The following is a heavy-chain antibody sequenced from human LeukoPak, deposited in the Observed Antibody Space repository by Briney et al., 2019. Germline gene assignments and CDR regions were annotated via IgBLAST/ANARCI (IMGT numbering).Heavy chain of an antibody. CDR2: IYYSGST. CDR1: GGSISSSSYY. CDR3: ARLFDPTMVNDY. J-gene: IGHJ4*02. V-gene: IGHV4-39*01. D-gene: IGHD3-10*01. Sequence: SETLSLTCTVSGGSISSSSYYWGWIRQPPGKGLEWIGSIYYSGSTYYNPSLKSRVTISVDTSKNQFSLKLSSVTAADTAVYYCARLFDPTMVNDYWGQGTLVTVSS.